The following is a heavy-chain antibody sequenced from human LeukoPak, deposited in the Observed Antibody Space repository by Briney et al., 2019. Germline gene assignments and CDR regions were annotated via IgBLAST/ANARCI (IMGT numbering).Heavy chain of an antibody. Sequence: GSLRLSCAASGFTFSSYAMHWVRQAPGKGLEWVAVISYDGSNKYYADSVKGRFTISRDNSKNTLYLQMNSLRAEDTAVYYCAKEETYYDFWSGYYYYGMDVWGQGTTVTVSS. J-gene: IGHJ6*02. D-gene: IGHD3-3*01. CDR2: ISYDGSNK. CDR3: AKEETYYDFWSGYYYYGMDV. CDR1: GFTFSSYA. V-gene: IGHV3-30-3*01.